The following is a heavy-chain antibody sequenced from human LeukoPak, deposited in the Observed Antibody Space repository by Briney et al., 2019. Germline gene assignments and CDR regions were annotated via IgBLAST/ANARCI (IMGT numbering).Heavy chain of an antibody. D-gene: IGHD2-2*01. Sequence: GGSLRLSCAASGFTFSSYWMHWVRQAPGKGLVWVSRINSDGSSTSYADSVKGRFTISRDNAKNTLYLQMNSLRVEDTAVYYCARGVGYCSSTSCYWWFDSWGQGTLVTVSS. CDR2: INSDGSST. V-gene: IGHV3-74*01. CDR1: GFTFSSYW. J-gene: IGHJ5*01. CDR3: ARGVGYCSSTSCYWWFDS.